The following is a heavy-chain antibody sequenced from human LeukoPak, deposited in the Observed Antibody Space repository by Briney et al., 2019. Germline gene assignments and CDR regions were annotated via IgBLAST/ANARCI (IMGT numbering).Heavy chain of an antibody. CDR2: IYSSGST. CDR3: ARETPYCNSTSCLFDF. V-gene: IGHV4-4*07. CDR1: DNSISSFY. Sequence: SETLSLTCTVSDNSISSFYWSWIRQPPGKGLEWIGRIYSSGSTSYNPSLKSRVTMSVYTSKNQFSLKLSSVTAADTAVYYCARETPYCNSTSCLFDFWGRGTLVTVSS. D-gene: IGHD2-2*01. J-gene: IGHJ4*02.